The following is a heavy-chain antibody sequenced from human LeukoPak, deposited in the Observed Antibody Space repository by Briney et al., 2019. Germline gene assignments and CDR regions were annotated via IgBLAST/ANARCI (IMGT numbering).Heavy chain of an antibody. CDR2: INQDGSDK. J-gene: IGHJ2*01. Sequence: GGSLRLSCATSRFIFSSYWMTWVRRTPGKGLEWVASINQDGSDKYYVDSVKGRFTISRDNAKKSLYLEMSSLRAEDTAIYYCAKDRTVGASYWYFDLWGRGTLVTVSS. D-gene: IGHD1-26*01. CDR1: RFIFSSYW. V-gene: IGHV3-7*03. CDR3: AKDRTVGASYWYFDL.